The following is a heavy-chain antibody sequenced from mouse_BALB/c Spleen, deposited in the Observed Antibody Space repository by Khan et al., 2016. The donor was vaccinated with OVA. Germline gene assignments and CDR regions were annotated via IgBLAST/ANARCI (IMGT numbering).Heavy chain of an antibody. D-gene: IGHD1-1*02. CDR3: ARRGLCGLVAD. J-gene: IGHJ3*01. CDR2: INPSTGYT. V-gene: IGHV1-4*01. CDR1: GYTFTTYW. Sequence: QVQLQQSGAELAKPGASVKMSCTASGYTFTTYWLHWIKQRPGQGLEWIGYINPSTGYTEYNKNFKDTATLTADVSSSTAYMQLNSLTSADSAVYFCARRGLCGLVADWGEGTLVTVSA.